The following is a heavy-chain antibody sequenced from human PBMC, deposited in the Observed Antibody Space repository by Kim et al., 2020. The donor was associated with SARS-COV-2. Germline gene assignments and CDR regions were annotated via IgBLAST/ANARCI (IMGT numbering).Heavy chain of an antibody. D-gene: IGHD6-13*01. J-gene: IGHJ6*02. CDR3: AGLAAAGTGFYYYYGMDV. Sequence: GGSLRLSCAAYGFTFSSYGRHWVRQAPGKGLEWVAVISYDGSNNYYADSGKGRFTISRDNSKNTLYLQLNSLRTEDTAVYYGAGLAAAGTGFYYYYGMDVWGQGTMVTVSS. CDR1: GFTFSSYG. V-gene: IGHV3-30*03. CDR2: ISYDGSNN.